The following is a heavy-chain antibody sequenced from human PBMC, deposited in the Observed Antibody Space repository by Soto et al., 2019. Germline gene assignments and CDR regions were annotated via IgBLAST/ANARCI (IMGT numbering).Heavy chain of an antibody. D-gene: IGHD3-3*01. Sequence: PGGSLRLSCAASGFTFSSYAMSWVRQAPGKGLEWVSAISGSGGSTYYADSVKGRFTISRDNSKNTLYLQMNSLRAEDTAIYYCAKETRIMIFVALIPQDEYYYGMDVWGRGTTVTVSS. CDR1: GFTFSSYA. J-gene: IGHJ6*02. CDR2: ISGSGGST. CDR3: AKETRIMIFVALIPQDEYYYGMDV. V-gene: IGHV3-23*01.